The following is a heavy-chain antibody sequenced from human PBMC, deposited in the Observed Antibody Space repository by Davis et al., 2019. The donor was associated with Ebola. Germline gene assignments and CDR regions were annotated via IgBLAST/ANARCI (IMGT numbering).Heavy chain of an antibody. CDR3: AGEVDTAMAFDY. D-gene: IGHD5-18*01. V-gene: IGHV3-30*03. CDR2: ISYDGSNK. Sequence: PGGSLRLSCAASGFTFSSYGMHWVRQAPGKGLEWVAVISYDGSNKYYADSVKGRFTISRDNSKNTLYLQMNSLRAEDTAVYYCAGEVDTAMAFDYWGQGTLVTVSS. CDR1: GFTFSSYG. J-gene: IGHJ4*02.